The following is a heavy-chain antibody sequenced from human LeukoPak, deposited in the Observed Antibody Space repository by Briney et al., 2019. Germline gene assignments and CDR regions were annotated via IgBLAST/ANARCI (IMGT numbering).Heavy chain of an antibody. J-gene: IGHJ4*02. CDR3: ARDRLRWPKIDY. Sequence: SETLSLTCTVSGGSITNYYWSWIRQSAGKGLEWIGRINTSGDTSYNPSIRSRVTMSVDTSKNQFSLKLSSVTAADTAMYYCARDRLRWPKIDYWGQGTLVTVSS. CDR1: GGSITNYY. V-gene: IGHV4-4*07. D-gene: IGHD4-23*01. CDR2: INTSGDT.